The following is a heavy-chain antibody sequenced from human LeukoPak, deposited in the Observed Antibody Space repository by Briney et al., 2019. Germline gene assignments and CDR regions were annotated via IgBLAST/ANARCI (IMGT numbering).Heavy chain of an antibody. J-gene: IGHJ4*02. CDR2: IYYSGST. V-gene: IGHV4-59*01. Sequence: SETLSLTCTVSGGSISSYYWSWIRQPPGKGLEWIGYIYYSGSTNYNPSLKSRVTISVDTSKNQFSLKLSSVTAADTAVYYCAREPYVFWRGYYSFDCGAQETL. CDR3: AREPYVFWRGYYSFDC. D-gene: IGHD3-3*01. CDR1: GGSISSYY.